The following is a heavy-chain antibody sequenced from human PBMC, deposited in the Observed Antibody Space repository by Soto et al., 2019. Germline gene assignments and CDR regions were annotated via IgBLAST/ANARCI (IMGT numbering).Heavy chain of an antibody. V-gene: IGHV3-64D*06. J-gene: IGHJ4*02. CDR1: GFIFSEST. D-gene: IGHD2-15*01. Sequence: PGGSLRLSCSASGFIFSESTIYWVRQDPGKELEAISAVSTSGRSTYYADSVKDRFTISRDNSKNTLFLQMGSLRPEDTAIYYCVKQAHGLDGVAFDYWGQGTQVTVSS. CDR2: VSTSGRST. CDR3: VKQAHGLDGVAFDY.